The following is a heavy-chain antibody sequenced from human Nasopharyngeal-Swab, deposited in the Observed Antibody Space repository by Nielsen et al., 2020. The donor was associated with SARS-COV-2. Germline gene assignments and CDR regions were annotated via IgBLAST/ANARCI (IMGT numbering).Heavy chain of an antibody. Sequence: ASVQVSCKASGYIFLSYYSNWVRQATGQGLEWMGWMNPNSGNTGYAQKFQGRVTMTRNTSISTAYMELSSLRSEDTAVYYYAGGNPGSIADTEVFDYWGQGTLVTVSS. D-gene: IGHD6-6*01. CDR2: MNPNSGNT. CDR1: GYIFLSYY. J-gene: IGHJ4*02. CDR3: AGGNPGSIADTEVFDY. V-gene: IGHV1-8*01.